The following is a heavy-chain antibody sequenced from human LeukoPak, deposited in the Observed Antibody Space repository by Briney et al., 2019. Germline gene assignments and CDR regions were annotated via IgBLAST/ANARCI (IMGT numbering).Heavy chain of an antibody. CDR3: ATVPGY. CDR1: GGSISSYY. V-gene: IGHV4-59*01. CDR2: IYYSGST. Sequence: SETLSLTCTVSGGSISSYYWSWIRQPPGKGLEWIGYIYYSGSTNYNPSLKSRVTISVDTSKNQFSLKLSSVTAADTAVYYCATVPGYWGQGTLVTVSS. J-gene: IGHJ4*02.